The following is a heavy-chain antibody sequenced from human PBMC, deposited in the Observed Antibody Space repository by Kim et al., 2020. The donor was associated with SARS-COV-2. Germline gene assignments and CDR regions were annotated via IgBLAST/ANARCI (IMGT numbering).Heavy chain of an antibody. V-gene: IGHV6-1*01. CDR1: GDSVSNDNVD. Sequence: SQTLSLSCAISGDSVSNDNVDWNWIRQSPSRGLEWLGRTRYRSKWYNDYAVSVKSRLIISPDTSKNQFSLQLNFVTPEDTAMYYCARGSKYAFDPWGQGT. CDR2: TRYRSKWYN. CDR3: ARGSKYAFDP. D-gene: IGHD2-8*01. J-gene: IGHJ5*02.